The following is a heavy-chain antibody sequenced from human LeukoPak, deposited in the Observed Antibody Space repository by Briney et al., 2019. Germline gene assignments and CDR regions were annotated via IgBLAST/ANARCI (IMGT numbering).Heavy chain of an antibody. CDR2: ISSSSSYI. Sequence: GGSLRLSCAASGFTFSSYSTNWVRQAPGKGLEWVSSISSSSSYIYYADSVKGRFTISRDNAKNSLYLQMNSLRAEDTAVYYYAQRGYSGYSFDYWGQGTLVTVSS. CDR3: AQRGYSGYSFDY. D-gene: IGHD5-12*01. J-gene: IGHJ4*02. CDR1: GFTFSSYS. V-gene: IGHV3-21*01.